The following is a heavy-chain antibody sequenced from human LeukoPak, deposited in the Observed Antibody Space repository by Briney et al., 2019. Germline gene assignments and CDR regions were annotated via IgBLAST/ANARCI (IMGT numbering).Heavy chain of an antibody. CDR1: GFSVSSNY. J-gene: IGHJ4*02. V-gene: IGHV3-53*05. Sequence: GGSLRLSCAASGFSVSSNYMTWVRQAPGKGLEWVSVIYRGGSTYYADSVKGRFTISRDNSKNTLYLQMNSLRTEDTAVYYCASGSRFDYWGQGTLVTVSS. CDR2: IYRGGST. CDR3: ASGSRFDY. D-gene: IGHD5/OR15-5a*01.